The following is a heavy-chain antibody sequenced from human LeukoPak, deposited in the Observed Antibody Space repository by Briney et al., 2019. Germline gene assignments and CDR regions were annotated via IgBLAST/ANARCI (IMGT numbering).Heavy chain of an antibody. D-gene: IGHD1-14*01. J-gene: IGHJ5*02. Sequence: GGSLRLSCTSSGFTFSSDAMTWVRQAPGKGLEWVSSISGSGDGTYYADSVKGRFTISRDNSKNTLYLQMNSLRAEDTAVYYCANKPAGFDPWGRGTLVTVSS. CDR2: ISGSGDGT. CDR3: ANKPAGFDP. V-gene: IGHV3-23*01. CDR1: GFTFSSDA.